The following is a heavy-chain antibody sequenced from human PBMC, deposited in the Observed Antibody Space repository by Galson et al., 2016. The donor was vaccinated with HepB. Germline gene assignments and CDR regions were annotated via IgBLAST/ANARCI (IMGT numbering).Heavy chain of an antibody. CDR1: GYTFTSYY. D-gene: IGHD6-19*01. V-gene: IGHV1-46*03. CDR3: ARGLRYSSGWYSVLFAFDI. CDR2: INPSGGST. J-gene: IGHJ3*02. Sequence: SVKVSCKASGYTFTSYYMHWVRQAPGQGLEWMGIINPSGGSTSYAQKFQGRVTITRDTSTSTVYMELSSLRSEDTAVYYCARGLRYSSGWYSVLFAFDIWGQGTMVTVSS.